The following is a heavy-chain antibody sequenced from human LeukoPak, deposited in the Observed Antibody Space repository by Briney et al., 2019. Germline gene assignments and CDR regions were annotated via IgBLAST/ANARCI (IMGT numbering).Heavy chain of an antibody. D-gene: IGHD5-12*01. CDR3: ARDKGGYSGYDSAFDI. CDR2: IIPILGIA. V-gene: IGHV1-69*04. Sequence: SVKVSCKASGGTFSSYAMSWVRQAPGQGLEWMGRIIPILGIANYAQKFQGRVTITADESTSTAYMELSSLRSEDTAVYYCARDKGGYSGYDSAFDIWGQGTMVTVSS. CDR1: GGTFSSYA. J-gene: IGHJ3*02.